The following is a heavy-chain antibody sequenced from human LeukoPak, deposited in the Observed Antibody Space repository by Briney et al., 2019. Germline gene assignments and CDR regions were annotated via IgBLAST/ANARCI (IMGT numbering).Heavy chain of an antibody. V-gene: IGHV6-1*01. J-gene: IGHJ4*02. CDR2: TYYRSKWYN. D-gene: IGHD3-9*01. CDR1: GDSLSINSAA. Sequence: SQTLSLTRAISGDSLSINSAAWTSVSQSPSRGIEWVGSTYYRSKWYNDYAVSVKSRIAIRPVTSNNQFSLQLNSVTPEDTAVYYCARDGFDLTWVYWGQGTLVTVSS. CDR3: ARDGFDLTWVY.